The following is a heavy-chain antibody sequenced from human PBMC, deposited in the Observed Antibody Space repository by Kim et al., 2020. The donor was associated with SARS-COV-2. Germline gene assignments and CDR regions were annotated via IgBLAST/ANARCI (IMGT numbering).Heavy chain of an antibody. D-gene: IGHD3-3*01. V-gene: IGHV1-2*02. J-gene: IGHJ4*02. CDR2: INPNSGGT. CDR3: ARDPPDFWSGYEY. Sequence: ASVKVSCKASGYTFTGYYMHWVRQAPGQGLEWMGWINPNSGGTNYAQKFQGRVTMTRDTSISTAYMELSRLRSDDTAVYYCARDPPDFWSGYEYWGQGTLVTVSS. CDR1: GYTFTGYY.